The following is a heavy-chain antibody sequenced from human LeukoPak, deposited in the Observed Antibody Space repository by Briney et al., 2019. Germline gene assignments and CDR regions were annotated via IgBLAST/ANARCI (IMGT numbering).Heavy chain of an antibody. CDR2: INHSGST. CDR3: ARTSPSSGYRSSWCHAGPPYYFDY. CDR1: GGSFSGYY. D-gene: IGHD6-13*01. Sequence: SETLSLTCAVYGGSFSGYYWSWIRQPPGKGLEWIGDINHSGSTNYNPSLKSRVTISVDTSKNQFSLKLSSVTAADTAVYYCARTSPSSGYRSSWCHAGPPYYFDYWGQGTLVTVSS. J-gene: IGHJ4*02. V-gene: IGHV4-34*01.